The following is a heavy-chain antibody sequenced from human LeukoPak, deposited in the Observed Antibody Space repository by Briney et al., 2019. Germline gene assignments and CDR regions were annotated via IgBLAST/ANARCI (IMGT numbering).Heavy chain of an antibody. J-gene: IGHJ6*02. V-gene: IGHV3-30*03. CDR3: ARIAVAGTDYYGMDV. CDR1: GFTFSNYG. D-gene: IGHD6-19*01. CDR2: ISYDGINK. Sequence: GGSLRLSCAASGFTFSNYGIHWVRQAPGKGLEWVAVISYDGINKYYADSVKGRFTISRDNSKSTLCLQMNSLRAEDTAVYYCARIAVAGTDYYGMDVWGQGTTVTVSS.